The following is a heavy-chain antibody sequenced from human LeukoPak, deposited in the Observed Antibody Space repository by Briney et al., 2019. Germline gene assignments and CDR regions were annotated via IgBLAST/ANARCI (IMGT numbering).Heavy chain of an antibody. CDR1: GYTFTSYD. Sequence: ASVKVSCKASGYTFTSYDINWVRQATGQGLEWMGWMNPNSGNTGYAQKFQGRVTMTRNTSISTAYMELSSLRSEDTAVYYCARHPPGGYSYQKGNWFDPWGQGTLVTVSP. CDR2: MNPNSGNT. D-gene: IGHD5-18*01. J-gene: IGHJ5*02. V-gene: IGHV1-8*01. CDR3: ARHPPGGYSYQKGNWFDP.